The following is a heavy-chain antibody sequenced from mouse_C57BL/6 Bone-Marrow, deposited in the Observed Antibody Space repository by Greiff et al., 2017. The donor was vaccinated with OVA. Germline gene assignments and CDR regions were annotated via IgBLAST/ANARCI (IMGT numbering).Heavy chain of an antibody. Sequence: DVMLVESGGDLVKPGGSLKLSCAASGFTFSSYGMSWVRQTPDKRLEWVATISSGGSYTYYPDSVKGRFTISRDNAKNTLYLRMSSLKSEDTAMYYCARHLYGYAMDYWGQGTSVTVSS. J-gene: IGHJ4*01. V-gene: IGHV5-6*02. D-gene: IGHD1-1*01. CDR2: ISSGGSYT. CDR1: GFTFSSYG. CDR3: ARHLYGYAMDY.